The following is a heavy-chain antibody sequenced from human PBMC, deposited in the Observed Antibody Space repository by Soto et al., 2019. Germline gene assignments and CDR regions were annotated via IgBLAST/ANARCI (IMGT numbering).Heavy chain of an antibody. CDR3: ASSSGNNYGVGTNYYFDY. D-gene: IGHD1-26*01. CDR2: IIPIFGTA. V-gene: IGHV1-69*06. Sequence: QVQLVQSGAEVKKPGSSVKVSCKTSGGTFSTYSIVWVRQAPGEWLEWMGGIIPIFGTANYAQKFQDRVTITADKSTNTALMELSSLKSEDTAMYYCASSSGNNYGVGTNYYFDYWGQGTLVTVSS. CDR1: GGTFSTYS. J-gene: IGHJ4*02.